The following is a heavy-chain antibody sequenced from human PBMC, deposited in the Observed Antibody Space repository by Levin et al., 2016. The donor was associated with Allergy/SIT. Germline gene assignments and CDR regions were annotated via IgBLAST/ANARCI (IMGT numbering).Heavy chain of an antibody. Sequence: LRLSCNVSGGSVSSGDYYWSWIRQPPGKGLEWIGYIYYTGSTHYNPSLKSRLLMSVDTSKNQFSLKLGSVTAADTAVYYCARASYDFWSDYWGQGTLVTVSS. CDR2: IYYTGST. D-gene: IGHD3-3*01. CDR3: ARASYDFWSDY. CDR1: GGSVSSGDYY. V-gene: IGHV4-30-4*01. J-gene: IGHJ4*02.